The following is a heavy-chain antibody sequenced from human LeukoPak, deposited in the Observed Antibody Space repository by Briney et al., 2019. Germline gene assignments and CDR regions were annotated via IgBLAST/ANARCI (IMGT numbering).Heavy chain of an antibody. CDR2: INTNTGNP. CDR3: ASGYDYTQEYGMDV. Sequence: GASVKVSCKASGYTFTSYAMNWVRQAPGQGLEWMGWINTNTGNPTYAQGFTGRFVFSLDTSVSTAYLQISSLKAEDTAVYYCASGYDYTQEYGMDVWGQGTTVTVSS. J-gene: IGHJ6*02. V-gene: IGHV7-4-1*02. CDR1: GYTFTSYA. D-gene: IGHD5-12*01.